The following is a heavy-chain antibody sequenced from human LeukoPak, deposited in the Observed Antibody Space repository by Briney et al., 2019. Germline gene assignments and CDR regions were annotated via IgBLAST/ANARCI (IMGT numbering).Heavy chain of an antibody. CDR3: ARDRQWLSDPGLLDY. Sequence: GASVKVSCKASGGTFSSYAISWVRQAPGQGLEWMGGIIPIFGTANYAQKFQGRVTITTDESTSTAYMELSSLRSEDTAVYYCARDRQWLSDPGLLDYWGQGTLVTVSS. D-gene: IGHD6-19*01. CDR2: IIPIFGTA. CDR1: GGTFSSYA. J-gene: IGHJ4*02. V-gene: IGHV1-69*05.